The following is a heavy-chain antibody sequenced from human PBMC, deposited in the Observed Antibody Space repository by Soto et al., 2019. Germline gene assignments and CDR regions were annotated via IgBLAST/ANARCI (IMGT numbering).Heavy chain of an antibody. CDR1: GFTFSDYY. J-gene: IGHJ3*02. V-gene: IGHV3-11*01. CDR2: ISSRGSTI. D-gene: IGHD3-10*01. Sequence: GGSLRLSCAASGFTFSDYYMSWIRQAPGKGLEWVSYISSRGSTIYYADSVKGRFTISRDNAKNSLYLQMNSLRAEDTAVYYCAREHSGSGRTAYEDAFDIWGQGTMVTVSS. CDR3: AREHSGSGRTAYEDAFDI.